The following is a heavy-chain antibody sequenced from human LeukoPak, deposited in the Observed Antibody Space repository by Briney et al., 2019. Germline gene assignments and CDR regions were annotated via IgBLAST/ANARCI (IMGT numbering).Heavy chain of an antibody. D-gene: IGHD4-17*01. CDR2: ISSSATSI. J-gene: IGHJ3*02. CDR1: GFTFSDYY. V-gene: IGHV3-11*04. CDR3: AREEYGDSHAFDI. Sequence: PGGSLRLSCAASGFTFSDYYMSWIRQAPGKGLEWISYISSSATSIFYADSVKGRFTISRDNAKTSLYLQMNSLRAEDTAVYYCAREEYGDSHAFDIRGQGTMVAVSS.